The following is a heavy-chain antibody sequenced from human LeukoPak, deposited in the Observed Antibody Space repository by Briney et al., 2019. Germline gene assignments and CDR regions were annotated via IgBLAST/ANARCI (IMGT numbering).Heavy chain of an antibody. CDR2: INHSGST. V-gene: IGHV4-34*01. Sequence: SETLSLTCAAYGGSFSGYYWSWIRQPPGKGLEWIGEINHSGSTNYNPSLKSRVTISVDTSKNQFSLKLSSVTAADTAVYYCARWGRYYYGSGSYYNYYYYYYMDVWGKGTTVTVSS. CDR1: GGSFSGYY. J-gene: IGHJ6*03. D-gene: IGHD3-10*01. CDR3: ARWGRYYYGSGSYYNYYYYYYMDV.